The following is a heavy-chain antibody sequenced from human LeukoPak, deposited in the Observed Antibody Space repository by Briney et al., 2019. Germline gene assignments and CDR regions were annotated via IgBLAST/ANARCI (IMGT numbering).Heavy chain of an antibody. CDR1: GFTFSSYW. CDR3: ARGPIQIWPYFDY. D-gene: IGHD5-18*01. J-gene: IGHJ4*02. Sequence: GGSLRLSCAASGFTFSSYWMSWVRQAPGKGLEWVANIKQDGSEKYYVDPVKGRFTISRDNAKNSLYLQMNSLRAEDTAVYYCARGPIQIWPYFDYWGQGTLGTAS. V-gene: IGHV3-7*01. CDR2: IKQDGSEK.